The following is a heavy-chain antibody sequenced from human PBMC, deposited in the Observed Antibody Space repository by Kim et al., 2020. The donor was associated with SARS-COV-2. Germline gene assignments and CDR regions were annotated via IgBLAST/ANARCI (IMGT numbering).Heavy chain of an antibody. D-gene: IGHD3-3*01. J-gene: IGHJ4*02. CDR3: ARALTIFGVVISAFDY. Sequence: SETLSLTCTVSGGSISSGGYYWSWIPQHPGKGLECFGYIYYSGSTYYNPSLKSRVTISVDTSKNQFSLKLSSVTAADTAVYYCARALTIFGVVISAFDYWGQGTLVTVSS. CDR1: GGSISSGGYY. CDR2: IYYSGST. V-gene: IGHV4-31*03.